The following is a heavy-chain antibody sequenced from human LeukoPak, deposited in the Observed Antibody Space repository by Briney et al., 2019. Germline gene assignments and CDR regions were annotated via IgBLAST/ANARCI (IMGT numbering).Heavy chain of an antibody. CDR3: AIRQDYADYDLGAFDI. J-gene: IGHJ3*02. D-gene: IGHD4-17*01. Sequence: SETLSLTCTVSGGSIRSYYWSWIRLPPGKGLEWIGDIYYSGITKYNPSLKSRVTISVDTSRNQVSLKLNSVTAADTAVYYCAIRQDYADYDLGAFDIWGQGTMVTVSS. CDR1: GGSIRSYY. CDR2: IYYSGIT. V-gene: IGHV4-59*01.